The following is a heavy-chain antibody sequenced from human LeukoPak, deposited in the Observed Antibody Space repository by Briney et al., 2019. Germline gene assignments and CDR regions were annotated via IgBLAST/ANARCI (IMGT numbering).Heavy chain of an antibody. V-gene: IGHV5-51*01. J-gene: IGHJ4*02. Sequence: GESLKISCKGSGYSFTSYWIGWVRQVPGQGLDWVGFINPDYSDIRYRPSFEGQVTISADESISTAFLQWSSLKASDTAMYFCTSLLSEWTTPHYWGQGTLVTVPS. CDR3: TSLLSEWTTPHY. CDR2: INPDYSDI. D-gene: IGHD2-15*01. CDR1: GYSFTSYW.